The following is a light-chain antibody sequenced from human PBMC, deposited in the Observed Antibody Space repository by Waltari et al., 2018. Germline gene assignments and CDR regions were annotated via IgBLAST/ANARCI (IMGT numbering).Light chain of an antibody. CDR2: EVT. Sequence: QSALTQPASVSGSPGQSITISCTGTNSDVGGFNYVSWYQQHPGKAPKPVIYEVTHRPSGASYLFAGSKSGNTASLTISGLQAEDEADYYCCSYANSRTVIFGGGTKLTVL. CDR1: NSDVGGFNY. CDR3: CSYANSRTVI. V-gene: IGLV2-14*01. J-gene: IGLJ2*01.